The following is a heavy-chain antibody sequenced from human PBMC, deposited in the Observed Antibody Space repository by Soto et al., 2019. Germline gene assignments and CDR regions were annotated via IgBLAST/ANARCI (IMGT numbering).Heavy chain of an antibody. CDR2: INHSGST. V-gene: IGHV4-34*01. J-gene: IGHJ4*02. CDR3: ARGSPGIGSSWWIVDY. CDR1: GGSFSDYY. D-gene: IGHD6-13*01. Sequence: PSETLSLTCAVYGGSFSDYYWTWIRQPPGKGLEWIGEINHSGSTHCNPSLKSRVTISVDTSKNQFSLKLSSVTAADTAVYYCARGSPGIGSSWWIVDYWGRGTLVTVSS.